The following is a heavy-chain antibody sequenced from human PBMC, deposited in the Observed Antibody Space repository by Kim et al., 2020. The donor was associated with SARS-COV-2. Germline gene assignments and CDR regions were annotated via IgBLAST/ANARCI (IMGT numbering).Heavy chain of an antibody. D-gene: IGHD1-26*01. Sequence: SETLSLTCTVSRDSISIFYWNWIRQPPGKGLEWIGYVYYSGINRYNPYLKSRVTISVDKNQFYLRLSSVTAADTAVYYCSRGSGNPSYFDYWGQGTLVTVSS. CDR3: SRGSGNPSYFDY. CDR2: VYYSGIN. V-gene: IGHV4-59*01. J-gene: IGHJ4*02. CDR1: RDSISIFY.